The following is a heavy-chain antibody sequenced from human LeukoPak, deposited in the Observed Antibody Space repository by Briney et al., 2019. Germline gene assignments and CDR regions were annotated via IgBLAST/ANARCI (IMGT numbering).Heavy chain of an antibody. Sequence: GRSLRLSCAASGFTFSTYGMHWVRQAPGKGLEWVAVISYDGSNKYYADSVKGRFTISRDNSKNTLYLQMNSLRAEDTAVYYCARDAITMVRGVIWGKYNWFDPWGQGTLVTVSS. CDR2: ISYDGSNK. CDR1: GFTFSTYG. D-gene: IGHD3-10*01. J-gene: IGHJ5*02. CDR3: ARDAITMVRGVIWGKYNWFDP. V-gene: IGHV3-30*03.